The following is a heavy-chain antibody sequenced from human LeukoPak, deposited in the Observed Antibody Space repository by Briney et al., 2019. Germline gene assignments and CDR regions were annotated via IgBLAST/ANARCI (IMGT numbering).Heavy chain of an antibody. J-gene: IGHJ4*02. Sequence: SQTLSLTCAISGDGVSSNTAAWNWIRQSPSRGLEWLGRTYYRSEWYSDYAVSVKSRITINPDTSKNQFSLQLNSVTPEDTAVYYCARDRVTTTPCYFDYWGQGALVTVSS. V-gene: IGHV6-1*01. CDR1: GDGVSSNTAA. CDR2: TYYRSEWYS. D-gene: IGHD4-17*01. CDR3: ARDRVTTTPCYFDY.